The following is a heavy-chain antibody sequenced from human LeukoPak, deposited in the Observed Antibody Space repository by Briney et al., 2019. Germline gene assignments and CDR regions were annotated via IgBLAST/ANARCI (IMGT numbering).Heavy chain of an antibody. V-gene: IGHV4-38-2*02. CDR2: IYHSGST. D-gene: IGHD4-17*01. CDR3: AEDYGREYYYYMDV. Sequence: PSETLSLTCTVSGYSISSGYYWGWIRQPPGKGLEWIGSIYHSGSTYYNPSLKSRVTISVDTSKNQFSLKLSSVTAEDTAVYYCAEDYGREYYYYMDVWGKGTTVTISS. J-gene: IGHJ6*03. CDR1: GYSISSGYY.